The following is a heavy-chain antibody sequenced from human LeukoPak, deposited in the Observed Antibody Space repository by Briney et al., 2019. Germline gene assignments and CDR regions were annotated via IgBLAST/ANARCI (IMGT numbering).Heavy chain of an antibody. Sequence: SETLSLTCTISGYSISSGFYWGWIRQPPGKGLEWIGSMYHSGTTYHNPSLKSRVTISVDTSKSQFSLKLTSVTAADTAVYYCARDGPVKWGQGTLVTVSS. D-gene: IGHD3-22*01. CDR3: ARDGPVK. J-gene: IGHJ4*02. V-gene: IGHV4-38-2*02. CDR1: GYSISSGFY. CDR2: MYHSGTT.